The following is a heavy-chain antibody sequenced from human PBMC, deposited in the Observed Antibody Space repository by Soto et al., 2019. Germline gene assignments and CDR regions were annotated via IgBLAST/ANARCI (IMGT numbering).Heavy chain of an antibody. V-gene: IGHV3-30-3*01. CDR2: ISYDGSNK. D-gene: IGHD6-13*01. CDR1: GFTFSSYA. J-gene: IGHJ6*02. CDR3: ARDMQQLVPNYYYYGMDV. Sequence: QVQLVESGGGVVQPGRSLRLSCAASGFTFSSYAMHWVRQAPGKGLEWVAVISYDGSNKYYADSVKGRFTISRDNSKTTLYLQMNSLRAENTAVYYCARDMQQLVPNYYYYGMDVWGQGTTVTVSS.